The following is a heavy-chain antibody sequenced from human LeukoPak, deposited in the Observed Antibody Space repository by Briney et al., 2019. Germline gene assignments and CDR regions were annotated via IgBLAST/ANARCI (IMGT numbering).Heavy chain of an antibody. CDR1: GGSISSSSYY. CDR3: ARDGALAVAGWDY. Sequence: PSETLSLTCTVSGGSISSSSYYWGWIRQPPGKGLEWIGSIYYSGSTYYNPSLKSRVTISVDTSKNQFSLKLSSVTAADTAVYYCARDGALAVAGWDYWGQGTLVTVSS. V-gene: IGHV4-39*07. D-gene: IGHD6-19*01. CDR2: IYYSGST. J-gene: IGHJ4*02.